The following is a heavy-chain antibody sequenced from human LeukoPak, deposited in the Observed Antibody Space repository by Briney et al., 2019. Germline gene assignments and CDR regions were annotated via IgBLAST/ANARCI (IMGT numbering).Heavy chain of an antibody. D-gene: IGHD3-10*01. CDR1: GFTFSSYS. CDR3: ARGSGPYYYYYGMDV. Sequence: GGSLRLSCAASGFTFSSYSMHWVRQAPGKGLEWVAVIWYDGNNKYYADSVKGRFTISRDNSKNTLYLQMTSLRAEDTAVYFCARGSGPYYYYYGMDVWGQGTTVTVSS. CDR2: IWYDGNNK. J-gene: IGHJ6*02. V-gene: IGHV3-33*01.